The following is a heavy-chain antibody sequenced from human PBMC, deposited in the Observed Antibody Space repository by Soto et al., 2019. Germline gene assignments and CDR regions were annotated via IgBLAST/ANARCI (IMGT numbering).Heavy chain of an antibody. CDR3: ARRGPAGAGSYYFDY. CDR1: GYSFTSYW. J-gene: IGHJ4*02. CDR2: IYPGDSDT. V-gene: IGHV5-51*01. Sequence: GESLKISCKGSGYSFTSYWIGWVRQMPGKGLEWTGIIYPGDSDTRYSPSFQGQVTISADKSISTAYLQWSSLKASDTAMYYCARRGPAGAGSYYFDYWGQGTLVTVSS. D-gene: IGHD6-19*01.